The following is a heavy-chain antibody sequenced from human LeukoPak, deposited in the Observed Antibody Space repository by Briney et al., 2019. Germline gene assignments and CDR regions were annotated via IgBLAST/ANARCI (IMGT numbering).Heavy chain of an antibody. CDR1: GFSFSSYS. D-gene: IGHD2/OR15-2a*01. CDR3: ARDYVYAFDY. CDR2: ISGSGNAK. V-gene: IGHV3-48*01. Sequence: GGSLRLSCAASGFSFSSYSMNWLRQAPGKGLEWVSYISGSGNAKHYTDSVKGRFTISRDNAKNALYLQMNSLRAEDTAVYFCARDYVYAFDYWGRGTLVTVSS. J-gene: IGHJ4*02.